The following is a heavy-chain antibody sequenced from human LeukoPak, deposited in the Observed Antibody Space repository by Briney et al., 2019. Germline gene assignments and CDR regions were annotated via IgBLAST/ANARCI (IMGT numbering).Heavy chain of an antibody. D-gene: IGHD4-23*01. CDR1: GGSISNYY. Sequence: SETLSLTCSVSGGSISNYYWSWIRLPPGKGLEWIGYIYYSGSTNYNPSLKSRVTISVDTSKNQFSLRLSSVTAADTAVYYCARDTGTVVDYWGQGTLVTVSS. V-gene: IGHV4-59*01. CDR2: IYYSGST. J-gene: IGHJ4*02. CDR3: ARDTGTVVDY.